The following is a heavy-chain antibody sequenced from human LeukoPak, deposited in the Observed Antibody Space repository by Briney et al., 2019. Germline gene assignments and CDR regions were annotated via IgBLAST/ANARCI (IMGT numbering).Heavy chain of an antibody. J-gene: IGHJ4*02. CDR1: GFIFSNFA. CDR2: ISGSGGTT. Sequence: PGGSLRLSCAASGFIFSNFAMSLVRQAPGKGLEWVSVISGSGGTTYSADSVKGRFTISRDNSKNTLYLQMNSLRAEDTAAYYCARERGSSGGNTNGYFDYWGQGALVTVSS. CDR3: ARERGSSGGNTNGYFDY. V-gene: IGHV3-23*01. D-gene: IGHD4-23*01.